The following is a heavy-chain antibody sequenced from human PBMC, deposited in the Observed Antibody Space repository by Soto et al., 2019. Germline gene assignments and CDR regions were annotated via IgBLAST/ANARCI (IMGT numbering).Heavy chain of an antibody. J-gene: IGHJ4*02. Sequence: EVQLVESGGGLVQPGGSLRLSCAASGFTFSSNWMHWVRRVPGRGLVWVARINTDGSATNYVDSVKGRFTVSRDNAKNTLYLQMNSLRVEDTAVYYCARDCEGFWGQGTLVTVSS. CDR1: GFTFSSNW. CDR2: INTDGSAT. CDR3: ARDCEGF. D-gene: IGHD2-21*01. V-gene: IGHV3-74*01.